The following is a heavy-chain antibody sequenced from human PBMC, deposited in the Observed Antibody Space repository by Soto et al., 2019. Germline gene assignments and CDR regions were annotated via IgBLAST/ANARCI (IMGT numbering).Heavy chain of an antibody. D-gene: IGHD4-17*01. CDR2: IRSKAYGGTT. V-gene: IGHV3-49*03. Sequence: EVQLVESGGGLVQPGRSLRLSCTASGFTFGDYAMSWFRQAPGKGLGWVGFIRSKAYGGTTEYAASVKGRFTISRDDSKSIAYLQMNSLKTEDTAVYYCTRVGVCGDYDNDYYFDYWGQGTLVTVSS. CDR1: GFTFGDYA. CDR3: TRVGVCGDYDNDYYFDY. J-gene: IGHJ4*02.